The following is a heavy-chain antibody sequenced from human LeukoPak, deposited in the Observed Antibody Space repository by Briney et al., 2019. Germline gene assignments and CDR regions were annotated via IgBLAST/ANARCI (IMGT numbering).Heavy chain of an antibody. Sequence: GGSLRLSCAASGFTFSSYAMSWVRQAPGKGLEWVSAISGSGGSTYYADSVKGRFTISRDNSKNKMYLQMNSLKTEDTAVYYCTTRRPDAFDIWGQGTMVTVSS. CDR2: ISGSGGST. CDR3: TTRRPDAFDI. V-gene: IGHV3-23*01. J-gene: IGHJ3*02. CDR1: GFTFSSYA.